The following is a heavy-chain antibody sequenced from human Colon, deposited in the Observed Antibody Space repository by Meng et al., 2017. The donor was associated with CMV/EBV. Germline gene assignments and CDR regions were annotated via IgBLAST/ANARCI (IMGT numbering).Heavy chain of an antibody. J-gene: IGHJ5*02. D-gene: IGHD6-19*01. CDR1: GDSVSSNSAA. CDR2: TYYRSQWYN. CDR3: ARGGKYTSGSYFDP. Sequence: QLQLPPSGPGLVKPSQTLALTCAIAGDSVSSNSAAWNWIRQSPSRGLEWLGRTYYRSQWYNEYAVSVRSRITINPDTAKNQFSLQLNSVTPEDTAVYYCARGGKYTSGSYFDPWGQGTLVTVSS. V-gene: IGHV6-1*01.